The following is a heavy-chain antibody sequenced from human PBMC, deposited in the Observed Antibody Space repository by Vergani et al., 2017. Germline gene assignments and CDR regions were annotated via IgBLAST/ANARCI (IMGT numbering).Heavy chain of an antibody. J-gene: IGHJ6*03. CDR2: IYTSGST. V-gene: IGHV4-4*07. Sequence: QVQLQESGPGLVKPSETLSLTCTVSGGSIISYYWSWIRQPAGKGLEWIGRIYTSGSTNYNPSLKSRVTMSVDTSKNQFSLKRSSGTAADTAVYYCARDQYCGGDCYRAYYYYYMDVWGKGTTVTVSS. CDR1: GGSIISYY. D-gene: IGHD2-21*01. CDR3: ARDQYCGGDCYRAYYYYYMDV.